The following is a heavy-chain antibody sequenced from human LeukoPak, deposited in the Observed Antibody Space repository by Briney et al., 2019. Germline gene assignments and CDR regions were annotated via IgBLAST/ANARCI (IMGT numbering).Heavy chain of an antibody. CDR2: ISGSGGRT. Sequence: GGSLRLSCAASGSTFSSYAMSWVRQAPGKGLEWVSVISGSGGRTYYADSVKGRFTISRDNSKNTLYLQMNSLRGEDTAVYYCAKDLGYSGYDPLDHWGQGTLVTVSS. V-gene: IGHV3-23*01. J-gene: IGHJ4*02. D-gene: IGHD5-12*01. CDR1: GSTFSSYA. CDR3: AKDLGYSGYDPLDH.